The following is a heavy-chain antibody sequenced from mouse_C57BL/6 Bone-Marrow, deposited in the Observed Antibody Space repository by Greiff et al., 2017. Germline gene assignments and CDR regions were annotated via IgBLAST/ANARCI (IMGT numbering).Heavy chain of an antibody. CDR2: INPYNDGT. CDR3: APITTVVAPYFDV. Sequence: EVQLQQSGPVLVKPGASVKMSCKASGYTFTDYYMNWVKQSHGKSLEWIGVINPYNDGTSYNQKFKGKATLTVDKSSSTAYMELNSLTSEDSAVYYCAPITTVVAPYFDVWGTGTTVTVSS. V-gene: IGHV1-19*01. J-gene: IGHJ1*03. D-gene: IGHD1-1*01. CDR1: GYTFTDYY.